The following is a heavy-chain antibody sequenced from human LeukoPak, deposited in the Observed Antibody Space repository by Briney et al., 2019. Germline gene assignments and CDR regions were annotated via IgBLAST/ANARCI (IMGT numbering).Heavy chain of an antibody. V-gene: IGHV1-2*04. CDR3: AREGGSSGWYGPYYYYGMDV. Sequence: GASVKVSFKASGYTFTGYYMHWVRQAPGQGLEWMGWINPNSGGTNYAQKFQGWVTMTRDTSISTAYMELSRLRSDDTAVYYCAREGGSSGWYGPYYYYGMDVWGQGTTVTVSS. D-gene: IGHD6-19*01. CDR1: GYTFTGYY. CDR2: INPNSGGT. J-gene: IGHJ6*02.